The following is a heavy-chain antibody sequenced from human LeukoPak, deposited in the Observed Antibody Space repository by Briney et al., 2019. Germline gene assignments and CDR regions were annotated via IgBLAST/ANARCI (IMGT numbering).Heavy chain of an antibody. CDR2: ISSSSSYI. CDR3: ARVRYFDWLSNAFDI. CDR1: GFTFSSYS. J-gene: IGHJ3*02. D-gene: IGHD3-9*01. Sequence: GGSLRLSCAASGFTFSSYSMNWVRQAPGKGLEWVSSISSSSSYIYYADSVKGRFTISRDNAKNSLYLQMNSLRAEDTAVYYCARVRYFDWLSNAFDIWGQGTMVTVSS. V-gene: IGHV3-21*01.